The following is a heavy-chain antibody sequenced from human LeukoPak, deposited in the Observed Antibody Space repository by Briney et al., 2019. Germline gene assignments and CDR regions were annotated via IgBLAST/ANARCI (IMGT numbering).Heavy chain of an antibody. CDR1: GPSVSSGTYY. Sequence: AETLSLTCTVSGPSVSSGTYYWSWIRQPPGRGLEWIGYSYYTGSTNYNPALMSRLTISVETSKNQFSLKLSSVTAADTAVYYCARRGGSGRSFDYWGQGTLVTVSS. CDR2: SYYTGST. J-gene: IGHJ4*02. D-gene: IGHD3-10*01. V-gene: IGHV4-61*01. CDR3: ARRGGSGRSFDY.